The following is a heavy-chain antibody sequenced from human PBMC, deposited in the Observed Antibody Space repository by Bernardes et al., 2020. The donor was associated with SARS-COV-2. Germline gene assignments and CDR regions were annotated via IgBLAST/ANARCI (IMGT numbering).Heavy chain of an antibody. Sequence: GGSLRLSCVASGFTFSDYWMSWVRQAPGKGLEWVANIKQRGSEEFYVDSVKGRFTISRDNAKNSLYLQMNSLRAEDTAVYYCTRILNRGWYQDAFDIWGQGTMVTVSS. V-gene: IGHV3-7*01. D-gene: IGHD6-19*01. CDR2: IKQRGSEE. CDR1: GFTFSDYW. CDR3: TRILNRGWYQDAFDI. J-gene: IGHJ3*02.